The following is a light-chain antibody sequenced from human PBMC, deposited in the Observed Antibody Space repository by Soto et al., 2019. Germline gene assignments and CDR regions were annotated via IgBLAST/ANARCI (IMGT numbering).Light chain of an antibody. V-gene: IGLV2-14*01. CDR2: EVT. J-gene: IGLJ1*01. CDR3: SSYTSSNTQV. CDR1: SSDVGGYNY. Sequence: SALTQPASVSGSPGQSITISCTGTSSDVGGYNYVSWYQQHPGKAPKLMIYEVTNRPSGVSNRFSGSQSGNTASLTISGLQAEDEADYYCSSYTSSNTQVFGTGTKVTVL.